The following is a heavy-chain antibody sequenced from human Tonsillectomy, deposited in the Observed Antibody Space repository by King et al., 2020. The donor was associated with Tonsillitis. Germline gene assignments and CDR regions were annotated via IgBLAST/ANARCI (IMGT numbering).Heavy chain of an antibody. Sequence: VQLVQSGGGLVQPVRSLRLSCTASGFTFGDYAMSWFRQAPGKGLEWVGFIRSKAYGGTTEYAASVKGRFTISRDDSKSIAYLQMNSLKTEDTAVYYCTRLYDFWSGYPRYWFDPWGQGTLVTVSS. J-gene: IGHJ5*02. CDR1: GFTFGDYA. CDR2: IRSKAYGGTT. D-gene: IGHD3-3*01. CDR3: TRLYDFWSGYPRYWFDP. V-gene: IGHV3-49*03.